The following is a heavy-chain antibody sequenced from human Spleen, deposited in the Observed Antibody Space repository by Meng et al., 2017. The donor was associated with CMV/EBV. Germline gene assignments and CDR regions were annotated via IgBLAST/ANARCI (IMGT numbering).Heavy chain of an antibody. D-gene: IGHD2-21*01. V-gene: IGHV3-11*05. CDR3: ARDLSVGVFPDR. CDR2: ISSSSSYT. J-gene: IGHJ5*02. CDR1: GFDFSDYY. Sequence: QVQLGATGGGLVKPRAPLRLSCAASGFDFSDYYMSWIRQAPGKGLEWVSYISSSSSYTNYADSVKGRFTISRDNAKNSLYLQMNSLRAEDTAVYYCARDLSVGVFPDRWGQGTLVTVSS.